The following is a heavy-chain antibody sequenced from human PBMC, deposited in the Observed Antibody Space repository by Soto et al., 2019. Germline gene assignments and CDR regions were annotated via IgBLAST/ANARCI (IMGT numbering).Heavy chain of an antibody. Sequence: SETLSLTCAVYGGSFSGYYWSWIRQPPGKGLEWIGEINHSGSTNYNPSLKSRVTISVDTSKNQFSLKLSSVTAADTAVYYCARGRPYGGKKNWFDPWGQGTLVTVSS. J-gene: IGHJ5*02. CDR1: GGSFSGYY. CDR2: INHSGST. V-gene: IGHV4-34*01. CDR3: ARGRPYGGKKNWFDP. D-gene: IGHD5-12*01.